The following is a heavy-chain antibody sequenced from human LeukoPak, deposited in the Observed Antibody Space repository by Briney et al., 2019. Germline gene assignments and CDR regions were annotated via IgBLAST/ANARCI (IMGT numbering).Heavy chain of an antibody. V-gene: IGHV5-51*01. CDR3: ARQTVKYSGSLEDAFDI. J-gene: IGHJ3*02. CDR1: GYSFTSYW. Sequence: GESLKISCKGSGYSFTSYWIGWVRQMPGKGLVWMGIIYPGDSDTRYSPSFQGQVTISADKSISTAYLQWSSLKASDTAMYYCARQTVKYSGSLEDAFDIWGQGTMVTVSS. D-gene: IGHD1-26*01. CDR2: IYPGDSDT.